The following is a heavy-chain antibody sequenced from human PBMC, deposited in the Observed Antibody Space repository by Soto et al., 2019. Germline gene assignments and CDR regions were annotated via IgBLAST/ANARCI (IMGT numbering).Heavy chain of an antibody. Sequence: ASVKVSCKASGYTFTSYDINWVRQATGQGLEWMGWISAYNGNTNYAQKLQGRVTMTTDTSTSTAYMELRSLRSDDTAVYYCARLVVGYYYFDYWGQGTLVTVSS. CDR3: ARLVVGYYYFDY. J-gene: IGHJ4*02. CDR2: ISAYNGNT. V-gene: IGHV1-18*01. D-gene: IGHD2-2*01. CDR1: GYTFTSYD.